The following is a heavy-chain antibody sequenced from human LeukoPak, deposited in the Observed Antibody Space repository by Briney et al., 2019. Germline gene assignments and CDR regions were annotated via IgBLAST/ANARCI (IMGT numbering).Heavy chain of an antibody. V-gene: IGHV1-2*02. D-gene: IGHD3-22*01. CDR1: GYTFTGYC. CDR2: VNPYNGGT. Sequence: ASVKVSCKASGYTFTGYCIHWVRQAPGQGLEWMGWVNPYNGGTNYAQKFQGRVTMTSDTSISTASMELSSLTSDDTAVYCCARSYYDSSGDYGAYWGQGTLVTVSS. J-gene: IGHJ4*02. CDR3: ARSYYDSSGDYGAY.